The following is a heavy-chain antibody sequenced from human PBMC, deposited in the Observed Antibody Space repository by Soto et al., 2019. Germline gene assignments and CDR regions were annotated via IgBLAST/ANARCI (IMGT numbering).Heavy chain of an antibody. J-gene: IGHJ4*02. CDR3: AREKINWNYFDF. CDR2: ISRSGSVI. V-gene: IGHV3-11*01. CDR1: GFTFSDYS. Sequence: QVRLVESGGGLVQPGGSLRLSCVASGFTFSDYSMTWIRQAPGKGLEWISHISRSGSVIYYADSVKGRFTISRDNDRKVVYLQMNSLRAEDTGVYYCAREKINWNYFDFWGQGDLVAVSS. D-gene: IGHD1-1*01.